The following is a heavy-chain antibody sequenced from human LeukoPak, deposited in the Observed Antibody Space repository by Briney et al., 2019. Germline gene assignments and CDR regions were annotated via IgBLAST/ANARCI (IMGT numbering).Heavy chain of an antibody. Sequence: GGSLRLSCAASGFTSSSYAMHWVRQAPGKGLEWVAVISYDGSNKYYADSVKGRFTISRDNSKNTLYLQMNSLRAEDTAVYYCARDWGVVIIVNWFDPWGQGTLVTVSS. J-gene: IGHJ5*02. CDR1: GFTSSSYA. D-gene: IGHD3-3*01. CDR2: ISYDGSNK. V-gene: IGHV3-30-3*01. CDR3: ARDWGVVIIVNWFDP.